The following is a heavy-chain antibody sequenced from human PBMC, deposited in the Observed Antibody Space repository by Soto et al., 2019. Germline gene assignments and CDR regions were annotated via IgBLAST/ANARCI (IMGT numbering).Heavy chain of an antibody. J-gene: IGHJ6*02. Sequence: PGGSLRLSCAASGFTFSSYSMNWVRQAPGKGLEWVSSINSGSFSISYADSVKGRFSISRDNAQNSLHLQMNNLRAEDTAVYYCARNESSNIYGMDVWGQGTTVTVSS. D-gene: IGHD6-6*01. CDR2: INSGSFSI. CDR3: ARNESSNIYGMDV. V-gene: IGHV3-21*01. CDR1: GFTFSSYS.